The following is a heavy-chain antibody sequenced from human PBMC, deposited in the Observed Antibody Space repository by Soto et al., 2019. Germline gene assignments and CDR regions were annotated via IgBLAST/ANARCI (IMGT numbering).Heavy chain of an antibody. D-gene: IGHD3-10*01. CDR1: GFTFSSYD. CDR2: IGTAGDT. V-gene: IGHV3-13*01. J-gene: IGHJ6*03. Sequence: EVQLVDSGGGLVQPGGSLGLSCAASGFTFSSYDMHWVRQATGKGLEWVSAIGTAGDTYYPDSVKGRFTISRENAKNSLSLQMNSLRARDTAVYYCARGGCYGSGSYYRQGGYMDVWGKGTTVTVSS. CDR3: ARGGCYGSGSYYRQGGYMDV.